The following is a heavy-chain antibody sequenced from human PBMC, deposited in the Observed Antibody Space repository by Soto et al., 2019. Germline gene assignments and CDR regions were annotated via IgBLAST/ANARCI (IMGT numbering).Heavy chain of an antibody. CDR1: GFTFDDYA. Sequence: LRLSCAASGFTFDDYAMHWVRQAPGKGLEWVSGISWNSGSIGYADSVKGRFTISRDNAKNSLYLQMNSLRAEDTALYYCAKAPLYYYYGMDVWGQGTTVTVSS. V-gene: IGHV3-9*01. CDR2: ISWNSGSI. CDR3: AKAPLYYYYGMDV. J-gene: IGHJ6*02.